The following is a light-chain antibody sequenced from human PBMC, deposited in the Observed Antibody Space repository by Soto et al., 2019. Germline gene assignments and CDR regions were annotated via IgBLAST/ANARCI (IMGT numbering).Light chain of an antibody. J-gene: IGLJ1*01. Sequence: LSQPASVSGSRGQSITISCTGTSSDVGRYNYVSWFQQHPGKVPKLIIYDVSNWPSGVSDRFSGSKSGNTASLTISGLQPEDEADYYCSSFTSSSTFVFGTGTKVTVL. CDR1: SSDVGRYNY. CDR3: SSFTSSSTFV. V-gene: IGLV2-14*03. CDR2: DVS.